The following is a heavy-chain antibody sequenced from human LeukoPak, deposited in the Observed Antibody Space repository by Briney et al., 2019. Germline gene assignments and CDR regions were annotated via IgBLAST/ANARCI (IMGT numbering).Heavy chain of an antibody. CDR3: ARVDIVVVPAAIVRYYYYVRDV. J-gene: IGHJ6*02. V-gene: IGHV3-74*01. D-gene: IGHD2-2*01. Sequence: GGSLRLSCAASGFTFSSYWVHWVRQAPGKGLVWVSRINSDGSSTSYADSVKGRFTISRDNAKNTLYLQMNSLRAEDTAVYYCARVDIVVVPAAIVRYYYYVRDVWGQGTTVTVSS. CDR2: INSDGSST. CDR1: GFTFSSYW.